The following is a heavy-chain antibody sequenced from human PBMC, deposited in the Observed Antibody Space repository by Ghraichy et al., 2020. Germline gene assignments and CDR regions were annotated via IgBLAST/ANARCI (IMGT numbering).Heavy chain of an antibody. CDR2: IYYSGST. CDR1: GGSISSYY. J-gene: IGHJ4*02. D-gene: IGHD2-15*01. V-gene: IGHV4-59*01. Sequence: LRLSCTVSGGSISSYYWSWIRQPPGKGLEWIGYIYYSGSTNYNPSLKSRVTISVDTSKNQFSLKLSSVTAADTAVYYCARVRIREGYPDYWGQGTLVTVSA. CDR3: ARVRIREGYPDY.